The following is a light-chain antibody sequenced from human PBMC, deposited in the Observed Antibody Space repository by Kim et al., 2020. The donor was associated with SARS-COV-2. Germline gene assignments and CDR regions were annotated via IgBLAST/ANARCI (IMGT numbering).Light chain of an antibody. CDR2: GAS. J-gene: IGKJ2*02. CDR3: QQYDTSPSCT. Sequence: EIVLTQSPGTLSLSPGERATLSCRASQSVSDNYLAWHQQKPGQAPRLLIYGASSRATGIPDRFSGSGSGTDFTLTISRLEPEDFAVYYCQQYDTSPSCTFGQGTKLEI. CDR1: QSVSDNY. V-gene: IGKV3-20*01.